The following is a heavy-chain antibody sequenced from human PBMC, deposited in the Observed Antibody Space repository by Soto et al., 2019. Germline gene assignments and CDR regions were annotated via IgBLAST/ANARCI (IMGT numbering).Heavy chain of an antibody. J-gene: IGHJ4*02. D-gene: IGHD3-9*01. CDR2: ISGSGGST. Sequence: GGSLRLSCAASGFTFSSYAMSWVRQAPGKGLEWVSAISGSGGSTDYADSVKGRFTISRDNSKNTLYLQMNSLRAEDTALYYCAKGGNDILTGFSYYFDYWGQGTLVTVSS. V-gene: IGHV3-23*01. CDR1: GFTFSSYA. CDR3: AKGGNDILTGFSYYFDY.